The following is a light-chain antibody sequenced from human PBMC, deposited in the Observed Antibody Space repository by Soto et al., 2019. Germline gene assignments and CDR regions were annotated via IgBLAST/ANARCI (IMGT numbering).Light chain of an antibody. CDR3: QQRYNWPLT. V-gene: IGKV3-11*01. Sequence: IVLTHSASTLSLSPGERASLSCRASQTVSNFLAWYQQKPGQAPRLLIYDASKRATGTPARFSGSGSGTDFTLTISSLEPEDFAVYYCQQRYNWPLTFGGGTKVDIK. CDR2: DAS. J-gene: IGKJ4*01. CDR1: QTVSNF.